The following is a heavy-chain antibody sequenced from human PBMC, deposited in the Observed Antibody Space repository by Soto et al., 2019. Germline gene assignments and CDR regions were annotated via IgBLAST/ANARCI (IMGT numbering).Heavy chain of an antibody. J-gene: IGHJ4*02. CDR1: GFPFSSYG. CDR2: ISYDGSNK. Sequence: QVQLVESGGGVVQPGRSLRLSCAASGFPFSSYGMHWVRQAPGKGLKWVANISYDGSNKYYADSVKGRFTISRDISKSTLFLQMDSLTPEDTAVYYCAKDPSRYGTSWTIDYWGQGTLVTVSS. CDR3: AKDPSRYGTSWTIDY. D-gene: IGHD6-13*01. V-gene: IGHV3-30*18.